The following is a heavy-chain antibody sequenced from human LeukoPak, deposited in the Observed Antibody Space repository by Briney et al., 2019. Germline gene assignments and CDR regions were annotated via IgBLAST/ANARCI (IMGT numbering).Heavy chain of an antibody. CDR2: IYHSGST. Sequence: SETLSLTCTVSGGSVSSNNYQWNWIRQPPGKGLEWIGDIYHSGSTNYNPSLKSRVTISVDTSKNQFSLKLSSVTAADTAVYYCARRLVGQTFDYWGQGTLVTVSS. CDR3: ARRLVGQTFDY. D-gene: IGHD3-10*01. V-gene: IGHV4-61*01. J-gene: IGHJ4*02. CDR1: GGSVSSNNYQ.